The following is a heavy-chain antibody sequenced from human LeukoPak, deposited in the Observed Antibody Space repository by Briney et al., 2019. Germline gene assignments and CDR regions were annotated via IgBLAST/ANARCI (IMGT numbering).Heavy chain of an antibody. CDR1: GFTFSNAW. D-gene: IGHD3-16*02. CDR3: TTGVITFGGVIADY. J-gene: IGHJ4*02. Sequence: GGSLRLSCAASGFTFSNAWMSWVRQAPGKGLEWVGRIKSKTDGGTTDYAAPVKGRFTISRDDSKNTLHLQMNSLKTEDTAVYYCTTGVITFGGVIADYWGQGTLVTVSS. CDR2: IKSKTDGGTT. V-gene: IGHV3-15*01.